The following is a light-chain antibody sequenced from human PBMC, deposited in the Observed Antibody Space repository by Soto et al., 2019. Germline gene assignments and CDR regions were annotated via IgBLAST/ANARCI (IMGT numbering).Light chain of an antibody. CDR3: QQYGDWPPET. J-gene: IGKJ2*01. Sequence: EVVLTQYPATLSVSPGDRATLSCRASQSVSRNLAWYQQKPGQAPSLLIYGSSTRATGVPARFSGSGSATEFTLSISSLQSEDVAVYYCQQYGDWPPETFGQGTKLEI. V-gene: IGKV3-15*01. CDR2: GSS. CDR1: QSVSRN.